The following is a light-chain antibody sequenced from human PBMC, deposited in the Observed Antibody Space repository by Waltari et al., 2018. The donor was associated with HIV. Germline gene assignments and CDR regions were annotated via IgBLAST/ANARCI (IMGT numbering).Light chain of an antibody. V-gene: IGLV1-47*01. Sequence: QSVLTQPPSASGTPGQRVTISCSGSNSNLGSHYVYWYKQLPGTTPKLLIYRNNQRPSGVPDRFSGSKSDTSASLAISGLRSEDEGDYFCAAWDDSLSSGMFGGGTRLTVL. J-gene: IGLJ3*02. CDR2: RNN. CDR3: AAWDDSLSSGM. CDR1: NSNLGSHY.